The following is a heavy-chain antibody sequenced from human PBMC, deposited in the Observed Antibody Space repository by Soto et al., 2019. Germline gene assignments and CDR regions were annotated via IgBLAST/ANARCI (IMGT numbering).Heavy chain of an antibody. D-gene: IGHD6-19*01. J-gene: IGHJ4*02. Sequence: EVQLLESGGGLVQPGGSLRLSCAASGFTFTTFAMTWVRQAPGKGLEWVSGITGSGGLTYYGDSVKGRFTISRDNSKNTLYLQMNTLRAEDTAVYYCAKGELTVADTTFDFWGQGTLVTVSS. CDR2: ITGSGGLT. CDR1: GFTFTTFA. V-gene: IGHV3-23*01. CDR3: AKGELTVADTTFDF.